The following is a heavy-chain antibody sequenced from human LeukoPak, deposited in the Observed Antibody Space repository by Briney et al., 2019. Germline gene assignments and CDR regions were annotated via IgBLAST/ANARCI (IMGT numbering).Heavy chain of an antibody. CDR2: INHSGST. V-gene: IGHV4-34*01. CDR3: ARGRQQGREGSFDY. CDR1: GGSFSGYY. D-gene: IGHD6-13*01. Sequence: SETLSLTCAVYGGSFSGYYWSWIRQPPGKGLEWIEEINHSGSTNYNPSLKSRVTISVDTSKNQFSLKLSSMTAADTAVYYCARGRQQGREGSFDYWGQGTLVTVSS. J-gene: IGHJ4*02.